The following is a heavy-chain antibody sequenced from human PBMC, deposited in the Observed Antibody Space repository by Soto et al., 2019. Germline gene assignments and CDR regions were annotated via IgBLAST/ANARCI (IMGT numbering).Heavy chain of an antibody. J-gene: IGHJ1*01. CDR2: VNHIGIT. D-gene: IGHD4-17*01. CDR1: GGSFSGYY. Sequence: QVQLQQWGAGLLKPSETLSLTCAVYGGSFSGYYWSWIRQTPGKGLEWIGEVNHIGITNYSPSLKSRVTILADISRNQFSLKLSSVTVADTAIYYCARKGALLIGDQGVYFQHWGQGTPVTVSS. V-gene: IGHV4-34*01. CDR3: ARKGALLIGDQGVYFQH.